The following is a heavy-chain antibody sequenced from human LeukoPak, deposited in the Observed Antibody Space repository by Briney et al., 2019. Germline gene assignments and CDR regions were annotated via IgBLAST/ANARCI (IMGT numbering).Heavy chain of an antibody. V-gene: IGHV3-30*04. CDR1: GFTFSSYA. J-gene: IGHJ6*02. CDR2: ISYDGSNK. CDR3: ARDGVAVASHPYYYYGMDV. D-gene: IGHD6-19*01. Sequence: GRSLRLSCAASGFTFSSYAMHWVRQAPGKGLEWVAVISYDGSNKYYADSVKGRFTISRDNSKNTLYLQMNSLRAEDTAVYYRARDGVAVASHPYYYYGMDVWGQGTTVTVSS.